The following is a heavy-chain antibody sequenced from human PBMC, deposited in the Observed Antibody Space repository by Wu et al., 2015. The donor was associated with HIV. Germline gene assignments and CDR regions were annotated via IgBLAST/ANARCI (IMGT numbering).Heavy chain of an antibody. CDR2: ITLYDGET. CDR3: ARDRPFHYFDY. J-gene: IGHJ4*02. Sequence: QVQLVQSAAEVKKPGASVKVSCKASGYEFVSYGISWVRQAPGQGLEWMGWITLYDGETKYAQRLQGRVTMTRDTSTSTVYMELSSLRSEDTAVYYCARDRPFHYFDYWGQGTLVTVSS. CDR1: GYEFVSYG. V-gene: IGHV1-18*01.